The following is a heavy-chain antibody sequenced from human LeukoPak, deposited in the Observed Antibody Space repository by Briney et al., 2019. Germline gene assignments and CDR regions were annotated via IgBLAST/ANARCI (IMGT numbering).Heavy chain of an antibody. D-gene: IGHD3-3*01. J-gene: IGHJ4*02. V-gene: IGHV3-43*02. CDR3: ARDSSGYPDY. Sequence: GGSLRLSCAASGFTFDDYAMHWVRQAPGKGLEWISLISGDGGSTYYVGSVKGRFTISRDNRKNSLYLQMNSLRTEDTALYYCARDSSGYPDYWGQGTLVTVSS. CDR2: ISGDGGST. CDR1: GFTFDDYA.